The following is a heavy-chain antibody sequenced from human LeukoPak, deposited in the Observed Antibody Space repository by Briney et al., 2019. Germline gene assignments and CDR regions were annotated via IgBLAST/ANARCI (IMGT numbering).Heavy chain of an antibody. Sequence: ASVKVSCKASGYTFTGYYMHWVRQAPGQGLEWMGWINPNSGGTHYAQKFQGRVTMTRDTSISTAYMELSRLRSDDTAVYYCARDFGLSYLGGAFFDYWGQGTLVTVSS. D-gene: IGHD1-26*01. V-gene: IGHV1-2*02. CDR3: ARDFGLSYLGGAFFDY. CDR1: GYTFTGYY. J-gene: IGHJ4*02. CDR2: INPNSGGT.